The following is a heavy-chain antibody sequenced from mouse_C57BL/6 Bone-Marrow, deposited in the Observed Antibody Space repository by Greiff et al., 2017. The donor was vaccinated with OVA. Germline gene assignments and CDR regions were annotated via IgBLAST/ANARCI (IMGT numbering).Heavy chain of an antibody. D-gene: IGHD2-4*01. CDR2: ISAGGSYT. V-gene: IGHV5-4*01. Sequence: EVQGVESGGGLVKPGGSLKLSCAASGFTFSSYAMSWVRQTPEKRLEWVATISAGGSYTYYPDNVKGRFTISRDNAKNNLYLQMSHLKSEDTALYYCAREGYDSAYWGQGTLVTVSA. CDR1: GFTFSSYA. CDR3: AREGYDSAY. J-gene: IGHJ3*01.